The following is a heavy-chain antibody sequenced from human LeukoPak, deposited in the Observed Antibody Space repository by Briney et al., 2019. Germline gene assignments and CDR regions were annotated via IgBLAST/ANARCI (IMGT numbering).Heavy chain of an antibody. CDR3: ARVDCSGGSCPLDY. CDR1: GGSISSGGYY. J-gene: IGHJ4*02. CDR2: IYYSGST. Sequence: PSQTLSLTCTVSGGSISSGGYYWSWIRQHPGKGLEWIGYIYYSGSTYYNPSLKSRVTISVDTSKNQFSLKLSSVTAADTAVYYCARVDCSGGSCPLDYWGQGTLATVSS. V-gene: IGHV4-31*03. D-gene: IGHD2-15*01.